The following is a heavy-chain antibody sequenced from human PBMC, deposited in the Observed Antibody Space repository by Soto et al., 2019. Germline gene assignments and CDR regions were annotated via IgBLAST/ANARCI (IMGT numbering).Heavy chain of an antibody. D-gene: IGHD2-2*02. CDR1: GYTFTSYY. J-gene: IGHJ6*02. Sequence: ASVKVSCKASGYTFTSYYMHWVRQAPGQGLEWMGIINPSGGSTSYAQKFQGRVTMTRDTSTSTVYMELSSLRSEDTAVYYCARYGELVVPAAIPIGGMDVWGQGTTVTVSS. CDR2: INPSGGST. V-gene: IGHV1-46*01. CDR3: ARYGELVVPAAIPIGGMDV.